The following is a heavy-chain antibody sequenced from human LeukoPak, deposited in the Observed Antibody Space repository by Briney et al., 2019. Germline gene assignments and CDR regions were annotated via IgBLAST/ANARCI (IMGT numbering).Heavy chain of an antibody. D-gene: IGHD3-10*01. Sequence: SETLSLTCTVSSGSISSYYWSWIRQPPGKGLEWIGYIYYSGSTNYNPSLKSRVTISVDTSKNQFPLKLSSVTAADTAVYYCASFSERRNRGVTYYFDYWGQGTLVTVSS. CDR2: IYYSGST. CDR1: SGSISSYY. J-gene: IGHJ4*02. CDR3: ASFSERRNRGVTYYFDY. V-gene: IGHV4-59*01.